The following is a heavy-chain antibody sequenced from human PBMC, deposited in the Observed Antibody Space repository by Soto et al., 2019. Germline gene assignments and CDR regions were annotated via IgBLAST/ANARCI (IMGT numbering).Heavy chain of an antibody. CDR2: IIPIFGTA. Sequence: QVQLVQSGAEVKKPGSSVTVSCKASGGTFSSYTISWVRQAPGQGHEWMGGIIPIFGTANYAQKFQGRVTITADESTSTAYMELSSLRSEDTAVYYCARGNHRWLQLWYFDLWGRGTLVTVCS. CDR3: ARGNHRWLQLWYFDL. V-gene: IGHV1-69*12. J-gene: IGHJ2*01. D-gene: IGHD5-12*01. CDR1: GGTFSSYT.